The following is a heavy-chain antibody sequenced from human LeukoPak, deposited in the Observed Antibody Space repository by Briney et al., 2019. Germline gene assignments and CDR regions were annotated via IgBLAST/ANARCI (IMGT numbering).Heavy chain of an antibody. CDR2: VSGSGGST. D-gene: IGHD6-13*01. CDR1: GFTFSSYA. V-gene: IGHV3-23*01. Sequence: GGSLRLSCAASGFTFSSYAMSWVRQAPGKGLEWVSAVSGSGGSTYYADSVKGRFTISRDNSKNTLYLQMNSLRAEDTAVYYCAKGSIAAAGTPDFDYWGQGTLVTVSS. J-gene: IGHJ4*02. CDR3: AKGSIAAAGTPDFDY.